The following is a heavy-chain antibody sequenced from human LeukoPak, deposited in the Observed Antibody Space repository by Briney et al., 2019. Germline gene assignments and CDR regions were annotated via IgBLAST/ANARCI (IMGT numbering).Heavy chain of an antibody. CDR3: AKANKYCGGDCYFDY. Sequence: GGSLRLSCAASGFTVSSNYMSWVRQAPGKGLEWVSAISGSGGSTYYADSVKGRFTISRDNSKNTLYLQMNSLRAEDTAVYYCAKANKYCGGDCYFDYWGQGTLVTVSS. V-gene: IGHV3-23*01. CDR1: GFTVSSNY. CDR2: ISGSGGST. J-gene: IGHJ4*02. D-gene: IGHD2-21*02.